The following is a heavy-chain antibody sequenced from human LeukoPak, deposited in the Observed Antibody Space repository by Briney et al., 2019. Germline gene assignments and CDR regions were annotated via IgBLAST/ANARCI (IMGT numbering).Heavy chain of an antibody. Sequence: PSETLSLTCVVYGGSFSGYYWSWIRQPPGKGLEWIGEINHSGSTNYNPSLKSRVTISVDTSKNQFSLKLSSVTAADTAVYYCARDRMRELVVVTAFDYWGQGTLVTVSS. CDR1: GGSFSGYY. V-gene: IGHV4-34*01. CDR3: ARDRMRELVVVTAFDY. CDR2: INHSGST. J-gene: IGHJ4*02. D-gene: IGHD2-21*02.